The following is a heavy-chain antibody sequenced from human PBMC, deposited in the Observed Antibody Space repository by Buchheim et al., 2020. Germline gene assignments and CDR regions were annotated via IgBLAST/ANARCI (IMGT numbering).Heavy chain of an antibody. D-gene: IGHD1-1*01. J-gene: IGHJ6*03. V-gene: IGHV4-34*01. CDR1: GGSFSGYY. CDR3: ARFQGKGDGRRFANWNQRDYYYYYMDV. Sequence: QVQLQQWGAGLLKPSETLSLTCAVYGGSFSGYYWSWIRQPPGKGLEWIGEINHSGSTNYNPSLKSRVTISVDTSKNQFSLKVSSVTAADTAVYYCARFQGKGDGRRFANWNQRDYYYYYMDVWGKGIT. CDR2: INHSGST.